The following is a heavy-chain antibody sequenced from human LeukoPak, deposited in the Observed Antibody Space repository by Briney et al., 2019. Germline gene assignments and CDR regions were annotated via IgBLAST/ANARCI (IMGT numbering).Heavy chain of an antibody. J-gene: IGHJ4*02. CDR3: AQGFSSGWYPN. Sequence: GGSLRLSCAASGFTFSSYSMNWVRQAPGKGLEWVSSISSSSSYIYYADSVKGRFIISRDNSKNALYLQLSSLRVEDTAVYYCAQGFSSGWYPNWGQGSLVSVSS. CDR1: GFTFSSYS. V-gene: IGHV3-21*04. D-gene: IGHD6-19*01. CDR2: ISSSSSYI.